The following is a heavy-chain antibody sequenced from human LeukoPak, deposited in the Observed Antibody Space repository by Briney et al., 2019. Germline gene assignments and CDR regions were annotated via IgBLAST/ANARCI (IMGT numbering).Heavy chain of an antibody. CDR3: ARAVAIDAFDI. D-gene: IGHD5-12*01. Sequence: ASVKVSCKASGYTFTSYGISWVRQAPGQGLEWMGWISAYNGNTNYAQKLQGRVTMTTDKSTSTAYMELSSLRSEDTAVYYCARAVAIDAFDIWGQGTMVTVSS. CDR2: ISAYNGNT. CDR1: GYTFTSYG. J-gene: IGHJ3*02. V-gene: IGHV1-18*01.